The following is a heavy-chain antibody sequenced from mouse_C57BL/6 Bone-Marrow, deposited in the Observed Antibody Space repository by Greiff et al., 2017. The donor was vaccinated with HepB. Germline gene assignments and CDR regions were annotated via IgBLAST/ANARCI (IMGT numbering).Heavy chain of an antibody. CDR3: ARDYYGSRGAY. CDR2: INPNNGGT. Sequence: EVKVVESGPELVKPGASVKMSCKASGYTFTDYNMHWVKQSHGKSLEWIGYINPNNGGTSYNQKFKGKATLTVNKSSSTAYMELRSLTSEDSAVYYCARDYYGSRGAYWGQGTLVTVSA. V-gene: IGHV1-22*01. D-gene: IGHD1-1*01. CDR1: GYTFTDYN. J-gene: IGHJ3*01.